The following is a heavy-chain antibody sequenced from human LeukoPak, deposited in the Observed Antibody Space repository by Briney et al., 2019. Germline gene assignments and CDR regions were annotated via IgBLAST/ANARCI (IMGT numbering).Heavy chain of an antibody. CDR1: GGSISSYY. D-gene: IGHD3-16*01. J-gene: IGHJ6*03. Sequence: PSETLSLTCTVSGGSISSYYWSWIRQPPGKGLEWIGYIYYSGSTNYNPSLKSRVTISVDTSKNQLSLKLSSVTAADTAVYYCARDRMITFGGDPDYMDVWGKGTTVTVSS. CDR3: ARDRMITFGGDPDYMDV. CDR2: IYYSGST. V-gene: IGHV4-59*01.